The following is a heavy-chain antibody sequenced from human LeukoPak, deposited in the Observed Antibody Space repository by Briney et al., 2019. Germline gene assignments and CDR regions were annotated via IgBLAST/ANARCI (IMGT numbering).Heavy chain of an antibody. J-gene: IGHJ4*02. V-gene: IGHV4-61*02. Sequence: PSETLSLTCTVSGGSISSGSYYWSWIRQPAGKGLEWIGRIHTSGSTNYNPSLKSRLTMPTDTSKNQFSLKLSSVTAADTAVYYCARVDSSGYYPNFDYWGQGTLVTVSS. D-gene: IGHD3-22*01. CDR1: GGSISSGSYY. CDR2: IHTSGST. CDR3: ARVDSSGYYPNFDY.